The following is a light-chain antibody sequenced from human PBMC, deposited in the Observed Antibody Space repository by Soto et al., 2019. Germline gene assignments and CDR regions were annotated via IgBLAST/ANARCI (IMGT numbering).Light chain of an antibody. J-gene: IGKJ1*01. CDR1: QSIRSW. V-gene: IGKV1-5*01. CDR2: EAS. Sequence: THVPYALTAAVGDSVTITFRASQSIRSWLAWYQQKPGKAPKLLIYEASTLESGVPSRFSGSGSGTEFTLTISSLLPDDFATYYCLPYNSYWPFGPGTKVDI. CDR3: LPYNSYWP.